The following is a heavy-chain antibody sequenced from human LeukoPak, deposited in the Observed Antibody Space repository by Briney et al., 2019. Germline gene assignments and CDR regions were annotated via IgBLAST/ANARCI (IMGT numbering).Heavy chain of an antibody. D-gene: IGHD5-24*01. J-gene: IGHJ4*02. Sequence: SETLSLTCTVSGGSISSYYWSWIRRPAGKRLEWIGRIYTSGSTNYNPSLKSRVTMSVDTSKNQFSLKLSSVTAADTAVYYCATHRDGYTYLFDFWGRGTLVTVSS. CDR2: IYTSGST. V-gene: IGHV4-4*07. CDR1: GGSISSYY. CDR3: ATHRDGYTYLFDF.